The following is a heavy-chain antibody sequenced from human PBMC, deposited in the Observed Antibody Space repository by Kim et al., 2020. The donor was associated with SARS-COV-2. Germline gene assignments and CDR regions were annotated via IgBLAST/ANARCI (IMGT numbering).Heavy chain of an antibody. V-gene: IGHV4-39*07. CDR1: GGSISSSSYY. J-gene: IGHJ6*02. Sequence: SETLSLTCTVSGGSISSSSYYWGWIRQPPGKGLEWIGSIYYSGSTYYNPSLKSRVTISVDTSKNQFSLKLSSVTAADTAVYYCARDQGSSSGWLKGYYYYGMDVWGQGTTVTVSS. CDR2: IYYSGST. D-gene: IGHD6-19*01. CDR3: ARDQGSSSGWLKGYYYYGMDV.